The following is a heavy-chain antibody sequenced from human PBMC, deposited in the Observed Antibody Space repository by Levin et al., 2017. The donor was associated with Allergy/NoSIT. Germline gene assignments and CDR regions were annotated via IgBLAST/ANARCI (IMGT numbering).Heavy chain of an antibody. D-gene: IGHD3-10*01. CDR2: ISSNGGTV. CDR3: AYSMVRGLTEYFQY. V-gene: IGHV3-48*01. J-gene: IGHJ1*01. CDR1: GFMFSAYS. Sequence: SCAASGFMFSAYSMNWVRQAPGKGPEWVSYISSNGGTVYYADSVKGRFIISRDDAKNSVGLQMNSLRAEDTAVYFCAYSMVRGLTEYFQYWGRGALVTVSS.